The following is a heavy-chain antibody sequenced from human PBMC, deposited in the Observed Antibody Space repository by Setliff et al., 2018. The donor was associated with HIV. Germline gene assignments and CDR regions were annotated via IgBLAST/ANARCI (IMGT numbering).Heavy chain of an antibody. CDR3: ARDTMWAFDI. V-gene: IGHV3-21*01. CDR1: GFTFSTYW. CDR2: ISSSGSYI. J-gene: IGHJ3*02. Sequence: PGGSLRLSCAASGFTFSTYWMHWVRQAPGKGLEWVSSISSSGSYIYYADSVKGRFTISRDNAKKSLYLQMNSLRADDTAVYYCARDTMWAFDIWGQGTLVTVSS. D-gene: IGHD3-10*02.